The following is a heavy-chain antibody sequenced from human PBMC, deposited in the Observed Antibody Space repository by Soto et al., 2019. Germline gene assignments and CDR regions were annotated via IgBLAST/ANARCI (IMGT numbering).Heavy chain of an antibody. Sequence: ASVKVSCKASGYTFTSYAMHWVRQAPGQRLEWMGWINAGNGNTKYSQKFQGRVTITRDTSASTAYMELSSLRSEDTAVYYCARDPQDLRTYYFDYWGQGTLVTVSS. J-gene: IGHJ4*02. CDR1: GYTFTSYA. V-gene: IGHV1-3*01. CDR3: ARDPQDLRTYYFDY. D-gene: IGHD1-1*01. CDR2: INAGNGNT.